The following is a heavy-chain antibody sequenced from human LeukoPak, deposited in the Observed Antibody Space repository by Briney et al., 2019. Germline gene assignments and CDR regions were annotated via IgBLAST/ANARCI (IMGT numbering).Heavy chain of an antibody. Sequence: ASVKVSCKASGYTFTGYFMHWVRQAAGQGLEWMGRINPNSGDTNYAQTLQGRVTMTRDTSISTVYMELSRLRSDDTAVYYCARDLSSTSNWELDYWGQGTLVTVSS. CDR3: ARDLSSTSNWELDY. CDR1: GYTFTGYF. J-gene: IGHJ4*02. D-gene: IGHD7-27*01. CDR2: INPNSGDT. V-gene: IGHV1-2*06.